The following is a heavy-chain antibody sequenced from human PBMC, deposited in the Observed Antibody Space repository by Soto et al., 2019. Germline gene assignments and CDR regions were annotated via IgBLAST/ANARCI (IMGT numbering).Heavy chain of an antibody. Sequence: QVQLVQSGAEVKKPGASVKVSCKASGYTFTSYDINWVRQATGQGLEWMGWMNPNSGNTGHAQKFQGRVTMTRNTSISTAYMELSSLRSEDTAVYYCARGSVYSGSDYEYWFDPWGQGTLVTVSS. CDR3: ARGSVYSGSDYEYWFDP. CDR1: GYTFTSYD. V-gene: IGHV1-8*01. D-gene: IGHD1-26*01. CDR2: MNPNSGNT. J-gene: IGHJ5*02.